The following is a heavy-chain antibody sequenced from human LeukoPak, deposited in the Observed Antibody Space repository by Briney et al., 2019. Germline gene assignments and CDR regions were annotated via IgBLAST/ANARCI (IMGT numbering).Heavy chain of an antibody. Sequence: GGSLRLSCAASGFTFSSYGMSWVRQAPGKGLEWVSAISGSGGSTYYADSVKGRFTISRDNSKNTLYLQMNSLRAEDTAVYYCAQLWVRGALAFDYWGQGTLVTVSS. J-gene: IGHJ4*02. CDR3: AQLWVRGALAFDY. CDR2: ISGSGGST. CDR1: GFTFSSYG. V-gene: IGHV3-23*01. D-gene: IGHD3-10*01.